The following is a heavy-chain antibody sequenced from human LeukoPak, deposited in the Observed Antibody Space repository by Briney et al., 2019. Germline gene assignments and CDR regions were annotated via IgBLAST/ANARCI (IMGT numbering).Heavy chain of an antibody. CDR2: IFGSGGSP. CDR3: GKTTVGYSSGQKPAWPVDY. J-gene: IGHJ4*02. Sequence: GGSLRLSCEASGFTFGSYAMYWLRQAPGKGLEWVAGIFGSGGSPHYADSVKGRFTISRDNSQNTVYLHINSLRAEDTAVYYCGKTTVGYSSGQKPAWPVDYWGQGTLVTVSS. CDR1: GFTFGSYA. V-gene: IGHV3-23*01. D-gene: IGHD5-18*01.